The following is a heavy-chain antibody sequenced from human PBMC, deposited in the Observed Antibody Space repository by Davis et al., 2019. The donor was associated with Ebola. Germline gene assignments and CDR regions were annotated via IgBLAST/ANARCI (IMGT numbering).Heavy chain of an antibody. V-gene: IGHV4-39*07. CDR1: GGSISSSSYY. Sequence: SETLSLTCTVSGGSISSSSYYWGWIRQPPGKGLEWIGSIYYSGSTYYNPSLKSRVTISVDTSKNQFSLKLSSVTAADTAVYYCARDNRRYSYGLSGYYYYGMDVWGQGTTVTVSS. J-gene: IGHJ6*02. CDR3: ARDNRRYSYGLSGYYYYGMDV. D-gene: IGHD5-18*01. CDR2: IYYSGST.